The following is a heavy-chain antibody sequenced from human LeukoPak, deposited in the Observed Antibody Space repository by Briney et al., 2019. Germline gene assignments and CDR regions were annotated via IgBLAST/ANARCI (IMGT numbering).Heavy chain of an antibody. CDR1: GGSISSYY. V-gene: IGHV4-4*07. CDR3: ARMVDWFDP. CDR2: IYTSGST. J-gene: IGHJ5*02. D-gene: IGHD3-10*01. Sequence: PSETLSLTCTVSGGSISSYYWSWIRQPAGKGLGWIGRIYTSGSTNYNPSLKSRVTMSVDTSKNQFSLKLSSVTAADTAVYYCARMVDWFDPWGQGTLVTVSS.